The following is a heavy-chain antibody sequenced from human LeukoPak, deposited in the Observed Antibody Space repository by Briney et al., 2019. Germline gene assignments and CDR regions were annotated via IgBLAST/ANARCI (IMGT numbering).Heavy chain of an antibody. CDR3: ARDRYYYGSGSSDLYYYGMDV. J-gene: IGHJ6*04. CDR2: LSAYNGNT. V-gene: IGHV1-18*04. Sequence: ASVKVSCKASGYTFTSSGISWVRQAPGQGRECMGWLSAYNGNTNYAQKLQGRVTMTTDTSTSTAYMELRSLRSDDTAVYYCARDRYYYGSGSSDLYYYGMDVWGKGTTVTVSS. D-gene: IGHD3-10*01. CDR1: GYTFTSSG.